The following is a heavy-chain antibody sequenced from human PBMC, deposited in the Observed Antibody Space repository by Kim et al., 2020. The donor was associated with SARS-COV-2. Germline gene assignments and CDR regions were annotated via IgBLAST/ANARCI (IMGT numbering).Heavy chain of an antibody. J-gene: IGHJ5*02. CDR2: INPNSGGT. Sequence: ASVKVSCKASGYTFTGYYMHWVRQAPGQGLEWMGWINPNSGGTNYAQKLQGRVTMTRDTSISTAYMELSRLRSDDTAVYYCARDRGYCSSTSCYTGEEENNWFDPWVQGTLVTVSS. D-gene: IGHD2-2*02. CDR3: ARDRGYCSSTSCYTGEEENNWFDP. V-gene: IGHV1-2*02. CDR1: GYTFTGYY.